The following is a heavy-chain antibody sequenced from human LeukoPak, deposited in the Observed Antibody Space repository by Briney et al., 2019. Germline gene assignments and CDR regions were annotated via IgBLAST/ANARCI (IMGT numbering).Heavy chain of an antibody. D-gene: IGHD2-15*01. V-gene: IGHV3-7*04. CDR1: GFNFSSYN. J-gene: IGHJ4*02. CDR3: ARGTLGYCSSGSCHTFDY. CDR2: IKEDGSEK. Sequence: AGGSLRLSCAASGFNFSSYNMNRVRQAPGKGLEWVANIKEDGSEKNYVDSVKGRFTISRDNAENSLYLQMNSLRAEDTAVYYCARGTLGYCSSGSCHTFDYWGQGTLVTVSS.